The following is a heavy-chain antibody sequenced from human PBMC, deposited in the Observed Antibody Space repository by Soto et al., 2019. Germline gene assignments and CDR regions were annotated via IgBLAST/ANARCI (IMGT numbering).Heavy chain of an antibody. D-gene: IGHD2-15*01. CDR3: AGEGPPDIASFDP. J-gene: IGHJ5*02. CDR2: GSA. Sequence: QVQLVQSGAEVKKPGSSVKVSCKASGGTFSIYTISWGRQAPGQGLEWMGGSADSAQKFQGRLTVTADESTSTVKLELSGLKSEDTAVYDCAGEGPPDIASFDPWGQGTLVSVSS. V-gene: IGHV1-69*01. CDR1: GGTFSIYT.